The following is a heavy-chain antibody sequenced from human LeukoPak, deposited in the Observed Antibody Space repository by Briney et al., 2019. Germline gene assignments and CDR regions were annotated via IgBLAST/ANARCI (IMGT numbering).Heavy chain of an antibody. Sequence: GGSLRLSCAASGFTFDDSAMHWVRQTPGKGLEWVSLISGDGGRTYYADSMKGRFTISRDNSKNSLYLQMISLRTEDTAVYYCAKDGAYRSGWYSGFDYWGQGTLVTVSS. CDR1: GFTFDDSA. J-gene: IGHJ4*02. CDR2: ISGDGGRT. V-gene: IGHV3-43*02. D-gene: IGHD6-19*01. CDR3: AKDGAYRSGWYSGFDY.